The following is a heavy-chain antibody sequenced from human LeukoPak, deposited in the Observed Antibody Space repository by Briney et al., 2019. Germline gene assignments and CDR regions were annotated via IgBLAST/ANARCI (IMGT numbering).Heavy chain of an antibody. V-gene: IGHV3-21*01. CDR1: GFTFSSYS. D-gene: IGHD2-21*02. J-gene: IGHJ4*02. Sequence: GSLRLSCAASGFTFSSYSMNWVRQSPGKGLEWISSVSNNNAIFYADSVKGRFTISRDNARKSLYLQMFSLRVEDTAVYYCAREQTRGGDLDYWGQGAQITVSS. CDR2: VSNNNAI. CDR3: AREQTRGGDLDY.